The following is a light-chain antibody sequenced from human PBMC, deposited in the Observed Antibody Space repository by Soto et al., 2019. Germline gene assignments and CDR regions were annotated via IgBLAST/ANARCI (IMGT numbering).Light chain of an antibody. CDR3: SSYTSSTTL. Sequence: QSALTQPASVSGSPGQSITISCTGTSSDIGGYTYVSWYQQHPGKAPKLMIYEVSNRPSGVSNRFSGSKSGNTASLTISGLQAEEEADYYCSSYTSSTTLFGGGTKLTVL. CDR1: SSDIGGYTY. CDR2: EVS. J-gene: IGLJ2*01. V-gene: IGLV2-14*01.